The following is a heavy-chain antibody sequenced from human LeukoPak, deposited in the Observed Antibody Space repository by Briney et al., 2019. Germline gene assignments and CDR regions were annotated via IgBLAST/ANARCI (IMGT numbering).Heavy chain of an antibody. D-gene: IGHD3-22*01. CDR3: AKGAQLGSGYHPDY. CDR1: GFTVSSYG. V-gene: IGHV3-23*01. CDR2: ISGSGGNT. J-gene: IGHJ4*02. Sequence: GGSLRLSCAASGFTVSSYGMTWVRQAPGKGPEWVSLISGSGGNTYYADSVKGRFTISRDNSKNTLYLQMNSLRAEDTAVYYCAKGAQLGSGYHPDYWGQGTLVTVSS.